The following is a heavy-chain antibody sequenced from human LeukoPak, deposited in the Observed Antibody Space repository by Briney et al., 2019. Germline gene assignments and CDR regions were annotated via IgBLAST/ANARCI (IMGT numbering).Heavy chain of an antibody. D-gene: IGHD2-15*01. CDR3: ARLYCSGGSCYSGGDY. V-gene: IGHV3-7*01. CDR2: IKQDGSEI. J-gene: IGHJ4*02. Sequence: PGGSLRLSCAASGFTFSSYWMSWVRQAPGKGLEWVANIKQDGSEIYYVDYVKGRFTISRDNAKNSLYLQMNSLRAEDTAVYYCARLYCSGGSCYSGGDYWGQGTLVTVSS. CDR1: GFTFSSYW.